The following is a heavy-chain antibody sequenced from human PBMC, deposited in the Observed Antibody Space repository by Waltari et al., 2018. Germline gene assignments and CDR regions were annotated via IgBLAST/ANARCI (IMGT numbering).Heavy chain of an antibody. V-gene: IGHV1-69*01. CDR3: ARVKDDYIWGSYRYYFDY. Sequence: QVQLVQSGAEVKKPGSSVKVYCKASGGTFSSYAISWVRQAPGQGLEWMGGIIPIFGTANYAQKFQGRVTITADESTSTAYMELSSLRSEDTAVYYCARVKDDYIWGSYRYYFDYWGQGTLVTVSS. CDR2: IIPIFGTA. D-gene: IGHD3-16*02. J-gene: IGHJ4*02. CDR1: GGTFSSYA.